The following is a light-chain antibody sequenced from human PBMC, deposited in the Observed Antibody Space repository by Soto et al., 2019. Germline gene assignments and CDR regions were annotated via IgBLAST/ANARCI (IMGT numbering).Light chain of an antibody. Sequence: QSALTQPASVSGSPGQSITISCTGTSSDVGGYNYVSWYQQHPGKAPKLMIYEVSNRPAGVSHRFSGSTSGNTASLTISGLQDEDEDAYYCSSYTSSSTLVVFGGGTQLTVL. V-gene: IGLV2-14*01. CDR1: SSDVGGYNY. CDR2: EVS. CDR3: SSYTSSSTLVV. J-gene: IGLJ2*01.